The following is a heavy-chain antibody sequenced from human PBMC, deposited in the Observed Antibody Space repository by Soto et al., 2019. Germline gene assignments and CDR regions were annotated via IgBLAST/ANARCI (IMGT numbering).Heavy chain of an antibody. V-gene: IGHV3-53*01. CDR2: IYKGGGT. CDR1: GLTVSSHY. Sequence: GGSLRLSCAASGLTVSSHYMSWVRQGPGKGLEWVSVIYKGGGTFYADSVKGRFTISRDNSQNTVFLQMNSLRAEDTAVYYCASTRDSGTSYYFDSWGQGTLVTVYS. D-gene: IGHD1-26*01. CDR3: ASTRDSGTSYYFDS. J-gene: IGHJ4*02.